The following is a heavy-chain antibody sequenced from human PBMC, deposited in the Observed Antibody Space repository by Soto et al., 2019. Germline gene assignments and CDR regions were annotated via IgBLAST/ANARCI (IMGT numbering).Heavy chain of an antibody. V-gene: IGHV1-3*01. D-gene: IGHD3-22*01. CDR1: GFTLITYA. J-gene: IGHJ4*02. CDR3: ARGRVTMIDY. Sequence: VQLVQSGAELKKPGASVRVSCKASGFTLITYALHWLRQAPGQRLEWMGWINADNGKTTYSQKFQGRVTITRDTSASTDYMELSSLRSEDTAVYYCARGRVTMIDYWGQGTLVTVSS. CDR2: INADNGKT.